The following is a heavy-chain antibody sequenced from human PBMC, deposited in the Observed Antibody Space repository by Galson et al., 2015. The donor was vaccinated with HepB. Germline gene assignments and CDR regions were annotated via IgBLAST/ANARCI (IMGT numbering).Heavy chain of an antibody. J-gene: IGHJ4*02. CDR3: AKSMAARPGSFDY. V-gene: IGHV3-23*01. CDR2: ISANTGNT. D-gene: IGHD6-6*01. CDR1: GLTFSSYA. Sequence: SLRLSCAASGLTFSSYAVSWVRQAPGRGLEWVSTISANTGNTYYADSVKGRFTISRDNSKNTLYLQMNTLRAEDTAVYYCAKSMAARPGSFDYWGQGTLVTVSS.